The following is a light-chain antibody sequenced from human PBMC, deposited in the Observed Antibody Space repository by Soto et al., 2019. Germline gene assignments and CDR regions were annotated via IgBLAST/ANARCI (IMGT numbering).Light chain of an antibody. CDR3: QQYGSSGT. Sequence: TQSPATLSVSPGERATLSCRASQSVSSGYLAWYQQKPGQAPRLLIYGASNRATGIPDRFSGSGSGTDFTLTISRLEPEDFAVYYCQQYGSSGTFGQGTKVDIK. J-gene: IGKJ1*01. V-gene: IGKV3-20*01. CDR1: QSVSSGY. CDR2: GAS.